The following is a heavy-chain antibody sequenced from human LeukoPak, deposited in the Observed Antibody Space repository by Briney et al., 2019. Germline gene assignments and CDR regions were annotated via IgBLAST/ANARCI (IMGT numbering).Heavy chain of an antibody. V-gene: IGHV4-34*01. CDR1: GGSFSGYY. Sequence: SETLSLTCAVYGGSFSGYYWSWIRQPPGKGLEWIGEINHSGSTNYSPSLKSRVTISVDTSKNQFSLKLSSVTAADTAVYYCARRSRSGYYFFDYWGQGTLVTVSS. J-gene: IGHJ4*02. CDR2: INHSGST. D-gene: IGHD3-22*01. CDR3: ARRSRSGYYFFDY.